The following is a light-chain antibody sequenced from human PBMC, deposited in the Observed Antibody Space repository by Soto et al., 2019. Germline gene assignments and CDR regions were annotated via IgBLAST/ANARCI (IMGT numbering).Light chain of an antibody. Sequence: EIVLTQSPGTLSLSPGERATLSCRASQSVSSSYLAWYQQKPGQAPRLLIYGASSRATGIPDRFSGSGSGTDFTLTISRLEPEDFAVYYCQQYGSSYHTFGGGTKVEIK. V-gene: IGKV3-20*01. CDR2: GAS. CDR1: QSVSSSY. J-gene: IGKJ4*01. CDR3: QQYGSSYHT.